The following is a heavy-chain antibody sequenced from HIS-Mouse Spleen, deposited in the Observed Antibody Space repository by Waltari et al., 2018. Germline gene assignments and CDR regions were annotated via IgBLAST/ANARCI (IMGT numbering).Heavy chain of an antibody. V-gene: IGHV1-2*02. CDR3: ARVPTNSGSYLGY. Sequence: QVQLVQSGAEVKKPGASVKVSCKASGYTFTGYYSSWVRQAPGQGLEWMGWINPNSGGTNYAQKFQGRVTMTRDTSISTAYMELSRLRSDDTAVYYCARVPTNSGSYLGYWGQGTLVTVSS. CDR2: INPNSGGT. D-gene: IGHD1-26*01. CDR1: GYTFTGYY. J-gene: IGHJ4*02.